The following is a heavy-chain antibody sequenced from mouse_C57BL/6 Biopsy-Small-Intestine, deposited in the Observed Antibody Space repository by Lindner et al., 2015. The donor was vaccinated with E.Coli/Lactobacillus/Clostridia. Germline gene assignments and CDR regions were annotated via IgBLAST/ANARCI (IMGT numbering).Heavy chain of an antibody. CDR2: INPSTGST. CDR1: GYSITSNH. V-gene: IGHV1-42*01. J-gene: IGHJ2*01. CDR3: ARREVYYFDY. Sequence: VQLQESGPELVKSGTSVKISCVASGYSITSNHVNWVKQSPEKSLEWIGEINPSTGSTTYNQKFRAKATLTVDKSSSTAYMQFKSLTSEDSAVYYCARREVYYFDYWGQGTTLTVSS.